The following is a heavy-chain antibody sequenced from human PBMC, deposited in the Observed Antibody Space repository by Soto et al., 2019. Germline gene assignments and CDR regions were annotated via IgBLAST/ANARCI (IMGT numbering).Heavy chain of an antibody. J-gene: IGHJ6*02. V-gene: IGHV1-18*01. D-gene: IGHD3-10*01. CDR1: GYTFTNYG. CDR2: LIPYSGNT. Sequence: QVQLVQSGAEVKKPGASVKVSCKASGYTFTNYGINWVRQAPGQGLEWMGWLIPYSGNTNYAPNLQGRVTMTTDMSTSRAYMELRSLRSDDTAVYYGARGVPYGSGRGCMDVWGQGTTVTVSS. CDR3: ARGVPYGSGRGCMDV.